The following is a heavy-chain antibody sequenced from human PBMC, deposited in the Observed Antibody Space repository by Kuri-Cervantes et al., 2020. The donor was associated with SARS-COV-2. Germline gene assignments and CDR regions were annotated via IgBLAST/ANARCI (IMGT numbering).Heavy chain of an antibody. CDR3: ARGFSAVVVAHWYFDL. CDR1: GGSISSGGYY. J-gene: IGHJ2*01. D-gene: IGHD3-22*01. Sequence: LRLSCTVSGGSISSGGYYWSWIRQPPGEGLEWIGYIYHSGSTYYNPSLKSRVTISVDRSKNQFSLKLSSVTAADTAVYYCARGFSAVVVAHWYFDLWGRGTLVTVSS. CDR2: IYHSGST. V-gene: IGHV4-30-2*01.